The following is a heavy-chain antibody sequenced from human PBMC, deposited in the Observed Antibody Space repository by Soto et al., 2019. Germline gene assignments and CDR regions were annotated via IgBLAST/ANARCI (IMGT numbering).Heavy chain of an antibody. V-gene: IGHV2-70*11. CDR3: ARTPGGYDILTGYYYYYGVDV. D-gene: IGHD3-9*01. CDR2: IDWDDDK. Sequence: SGPTLVNPTQTLTLTCTFSGFSLSTSGMCVSWIRQPPGKALEWLARIDWDDDKYYSTSLKTRLTISKDTSKNQVVLTMTNMDPVDTATYYCARTPGGYDILTGYYYYYGVDVWGQGTTVTVSS. CDR1: GFSLSTSGMC. J-gene: IGHJ6*02.